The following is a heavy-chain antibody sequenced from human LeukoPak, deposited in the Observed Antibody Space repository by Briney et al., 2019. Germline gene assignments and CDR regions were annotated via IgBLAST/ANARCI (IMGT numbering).Heavy chain of an antibody. V-gene: IGHV1-2*02. J-gene: IGHJ5*02. CDR3: ARDYALWFGELSLDP. CDR1: GYTFTGYY. D-gene: IGHD3-10*01. CDR2: INPNSGGT. Sequence: GASVKVSCKAPGYTFTGYYMHWVRQAPGQGLEWMGWINPNSGGTNYAQKFQGRVTMTRDTSISTAYMELSRLRSDDTAVYYCARDYALWFGELSLDPWGQGTLVTVSS.